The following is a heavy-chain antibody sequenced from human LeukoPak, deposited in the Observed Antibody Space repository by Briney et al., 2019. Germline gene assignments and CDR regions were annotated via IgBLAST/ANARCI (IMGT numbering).Heavy chain of an antibody. D-gene: IGHD6-19*01. CDR2: IKQDGSEK. CDR3: ARGSDYYYYYYMDV. J-gene: IGHJ6*03. CDR1: GFTVSSNY. Sequence: GESLRLSCAASGFTVSSNYMSWVRQAPGKGLEWVANIKQDGSEKYYVDSVKGRFTISRDNAKNSLYLQMNSLRAEDTAVYYCARGSDYYYYYYMDVWGKGTTVTVSS. V-gene: IGHV3-7*01.